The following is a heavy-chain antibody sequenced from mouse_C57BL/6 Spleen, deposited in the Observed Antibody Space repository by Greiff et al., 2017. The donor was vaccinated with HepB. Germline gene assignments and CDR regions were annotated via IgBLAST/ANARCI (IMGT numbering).Heavy chain of an antibody. CDR2: IRNKANGYTT. CDR3: ARGAMDY. V-gene: IGHV7-3*01. CDR1: GFTFTDYY. J-gene: IGHJ4*01. Sequence: EVHLVESGGGLVQPGGSLSLSCAASGFTFTDYYMSWVRQPPGKVLEWVGFIRNKANGYTTEYSVPVKGRFTISRDNSQSILYLQMNALRAEDSATYYCARGAMDYWGQGTSVTVSS.